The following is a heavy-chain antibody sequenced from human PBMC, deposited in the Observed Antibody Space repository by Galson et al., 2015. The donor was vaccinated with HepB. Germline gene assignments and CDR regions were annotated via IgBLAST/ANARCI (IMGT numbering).Heavy chain of an antibody. CDR1: GFTFDTYS. CDR2: ISISSAYT. V-gene: IGHV3-21*01. CDR3: ARGKPACGSTSCHIPILDY. Sequence: SLRLSCAASGFTFDTYSMNWVRQAPGKGLEWVSAISISSAYTYYADSMKGRFTISRDNAKTSLFLQMDSLRADDTAVYYCARGKPACGSTSCHIPILDYWGQGTQVTVSS. D-gene: IGHD2-2*02. J-gene: IGHJ4*02.